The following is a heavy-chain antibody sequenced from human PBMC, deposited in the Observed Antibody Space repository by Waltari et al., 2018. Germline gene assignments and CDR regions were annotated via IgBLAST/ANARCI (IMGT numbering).Heavy chain of an antibody. CDR2: IYHSGST. CDR1: GYSISSGYY. Sequence: QVQLQESGPGLVKPSETLSLTCAVSGYSISSGYYWGWIRQPPGKGLEWIGSIYHSGSTYYNPPLKSRVTISVDTSKNQFSLKLSSVTAADTAVYYCAREGAEVVTGVDYWGQGTLVTVSS. CDR3: AREGAEVVTGVDY. J-gene: IGHJ4*02. V-gene: IGHV4-38-2*02. D-gene: IGHD7-27*01.